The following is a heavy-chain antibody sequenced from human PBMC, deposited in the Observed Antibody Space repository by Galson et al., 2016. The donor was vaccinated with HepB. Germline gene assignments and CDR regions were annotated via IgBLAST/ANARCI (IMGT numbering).Heavy chain of an antibody. Sequence: GAEVKGPGDFLRISCEASGYKFTSLWVAWVRQVPGKGLEWLGVIFPGDSDTKYSSSFQGLLTFSVEKSANTAYMLWSSLRASDTGIYYWARRGNSSGLDLWGQGTQVTVAS. J-gene: IGHJ5*02. D-gene: IGHD6-19*01. CDR3: ARRGNSSGLDL. CDR2: IFPGDSDT. CDR1: GYKFTSLW. V-gene: IGHV5-51*01.